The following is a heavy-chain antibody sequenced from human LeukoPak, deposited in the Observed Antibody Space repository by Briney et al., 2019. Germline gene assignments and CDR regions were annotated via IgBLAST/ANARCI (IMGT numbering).Heavy chain of an antibody. CDR1: GFPFSSYW. J-gene: IGHJ4*02. CDR3: ARDETYDYESNGYLDF. CDR2: IRHDGSET. Sequence: PGGSLRLSCAASGFPFSSYWMSWVRQAPGKGLEWVANIRHDGSETYYVDSLRGRFTISRDDAKNLVYLQMSSLRAEDTAIYYCARDETYDYESNGYLDFWGQGTMVTVSS. V-gene: IGHV3-7*01. D-gene: IGHD3-22*01.